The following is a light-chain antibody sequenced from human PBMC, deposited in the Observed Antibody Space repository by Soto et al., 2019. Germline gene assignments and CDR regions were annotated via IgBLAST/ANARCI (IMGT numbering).Light chain of an antibody. CDR3: QYYHSWT. CDR1: PSIGDS. CDR2: RAS. J-gene: IGKJ1*01. Sequence: DIQMTQSPSTLAAFVGDRVTITCRATPSIGDSMALYQQKPGKAPKLLIYRASSRDSGVPSMFSGSRSVTEFILTISSLQPDDFVSYYGQYYHSWTFGQGTKVEIK. V-gene: IGKV1-5*03.